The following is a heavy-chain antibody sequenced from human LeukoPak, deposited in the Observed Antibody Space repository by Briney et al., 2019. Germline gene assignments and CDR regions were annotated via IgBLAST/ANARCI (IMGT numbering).Heavy chain of an antibody. Sequence: PGGSLRLSCAASGFTFSTYWMSWVRQAPGKGLEWVANIKQDGSEKYYVDSVKGRFTISRDNAKNSLYLQMNSLRAEDTAVYYCARDLFDYYYYMDVWGKGTTVTISS. CDR3: ARDLFDYYYYMDV. V-gene: IGHV3-7*01. CDR2: IKQDGSEK. J-gene: IGHJ6*03. D-gene: IGHD3-10*02. CDR1: GFTFSTYW.